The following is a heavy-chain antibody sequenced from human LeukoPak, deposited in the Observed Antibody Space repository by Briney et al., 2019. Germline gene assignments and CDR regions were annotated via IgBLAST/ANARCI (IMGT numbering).Heavy chain of an antibody. CDR3: ARDRRGYSGYDMN. CDR1: GYTFNGYY. CDR2: INPNSGGT. Sequence: ASVKVSCKASGYTFNGYYMQWVQQAPAHGLEWMGRINPNSGGTDSAQKFQGRVTMTIDTSINTAYMELSSLTSDDTAVYYCARDRRGYSGYDMNWGQGTLVTVSS. J-gene: IGHJ4*02. D-gene: IGHD5-12*01. V-gene: IGHV1-2*06.